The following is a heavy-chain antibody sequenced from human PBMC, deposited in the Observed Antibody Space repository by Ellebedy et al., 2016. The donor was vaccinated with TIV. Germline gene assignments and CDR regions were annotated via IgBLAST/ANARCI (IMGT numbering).Heavy chain of an antibody. CDR1: GFTFRIFG. J-gene: IGHJ1*01. CDR3: EKDLHGSGKYPSIN. D-gene: IGHD3-10*01. CDR2: MSFDGRFR. V-gene: IGHV3-30*18. Sequence: PGGSLRLSCAASGFTFRIFGMHWVRQAPGKGLEGVAAMSFDGRFRYYSDSVKGRFTISRDNSKNTLFLEIDSLRVEDTAVYFCEKDLHGSGKYPSINWGQGTLVTVSS.